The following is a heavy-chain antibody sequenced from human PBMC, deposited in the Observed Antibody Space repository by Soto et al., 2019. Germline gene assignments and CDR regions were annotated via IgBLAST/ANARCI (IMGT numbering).Heavy chain of an antibody. J-gene: IGHJ5*02. CDR1: DGSFTDSY. CDR3: AKEVVAGTNWSDP. D-gene: IGHD2-15*01. CDR2: VNHAGHT. V-gene: IGHV4-34*01. Sequence: PSETLSLTCAVSDGSFTDSYWSWIRQPPGKGLEWIGEVNHAGHTNYNPSLKSRVTISVDASKTQFSLNLTSVTAADTAVYYCAKEVVAGTNWSDPWGQGTLVTVSS.